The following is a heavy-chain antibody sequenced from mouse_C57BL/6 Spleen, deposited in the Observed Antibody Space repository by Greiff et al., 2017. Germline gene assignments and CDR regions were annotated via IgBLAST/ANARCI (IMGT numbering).Heavy chain of an antibody. D-gene: IGHD1-1*01. J-gene: IGHJ3*01. Sequence: QVQLQQSGPELVKPGASVKISCKASGYAFSSSWMNWVKQRPGKGLEWIGRIYPGDGDTNYNGKFKGKATLTADKSSSTAYMQLSSLTSEDSAVYFCAREGAYYYGSFAYWGQGTLVTVSA. CDR2: IYPGDGDT. CDR3: AREGAYYYGSFAY. CDR1: GYAFSSSW. V-gene: IGHV1-82*01.